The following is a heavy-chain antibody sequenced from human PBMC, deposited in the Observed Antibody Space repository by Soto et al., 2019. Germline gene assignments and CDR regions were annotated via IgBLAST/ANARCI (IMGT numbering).Heavy chain of an antibody. CDR1: GYTFTGYY. CDR2: INPNSSGT. Sequence: ASVKVSCKASGYTFTGYYMHWVRQAPGQGPEWMGWINPNSSGTNYAQKFQGWVTMTRDTSISTAYMELSRLRSDDTAVYYCARDQSRRYCSSTSCKNNWFDPWGQGTLVTVSS. CDR3: ARDQSRRYCSSTSCKNNWFDP. J-gene: IGHJ5*02. V-gene: IGHV1-2*04. D-gene: IGHD2-2*01.